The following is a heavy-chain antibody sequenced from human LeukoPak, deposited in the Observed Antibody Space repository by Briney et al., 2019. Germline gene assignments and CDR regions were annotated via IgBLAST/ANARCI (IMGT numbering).Heavy chain of an antibody. Sequence: GGSLRLSCAASGFTFSSYGMHWVRQAPGKGLEWVAVISYDGSNKYYADSVKGRFTISRDNSKNTLYLQMNSLRAEDTAVYYCARDYTYYYDSSGYYYVRYYFDYWGQGTLVTVSS. V-gene: IGHV3-30*03. CDR1: GFTFSSYG. J-gene: IGHJ4*02. CDR2: ISYDGSNK. D-gene: IGHD3-22*01. CDR3: ARDYTYYYDSSGYYYVRYYFDY.